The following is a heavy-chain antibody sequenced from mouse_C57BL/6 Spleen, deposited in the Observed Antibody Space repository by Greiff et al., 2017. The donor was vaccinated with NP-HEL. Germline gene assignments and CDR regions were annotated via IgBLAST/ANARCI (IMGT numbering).Heavy chain of an antibody. Sequence: QVQLKQPGAELVKPGASVKVSCKASGYTFTSYWMHWVKQRPGQGLEWIGRIHPSDSDTNYNQKFKGKATLTVDKSSSTAYMQLSSLTSEDSAVYYCAIEDITTAGATGAMDYWGQGTSVTVSS. V-gene: IGHV1-74*01. J-gene: IGHJ4*01. CDR3: AIEDITTAGATGAMDY. CDR1: GYTFTSYW. D-gene: IGHD1-1*01. CDR2: IHPSDSDT.